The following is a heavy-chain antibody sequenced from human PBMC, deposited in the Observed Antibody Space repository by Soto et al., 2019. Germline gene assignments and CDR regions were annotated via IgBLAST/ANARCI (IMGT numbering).Heavy chain of an antibody. Sequence: QVQLVQSGAEVKKPGSSVKVSCKASGGTFSSYAISWVRQAPGQGLEWMGGIIPIFGTANYAQKFQGRVTITADESTSTAYMELRSLRSEDTAVYYCARVGYDSSGYYYFDYWGQGTLVTVSS. CDR1: GGTFSSYA. CDR3: ARVGYDSSGYYYFDY. J-gene: IGHJ4*02. CDR2: IIPIFGTA. D-gene: IGHD3-22*01. V-gene: IGHV1-69*01.